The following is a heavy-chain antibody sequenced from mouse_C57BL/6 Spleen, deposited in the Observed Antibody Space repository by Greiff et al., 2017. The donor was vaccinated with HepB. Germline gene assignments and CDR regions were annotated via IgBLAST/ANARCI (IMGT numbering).Heavy chain of an antibody. J-gene: IGHJ3*01. CDR3: ARHNWEGGFAY. CDR1: GFTFSDYY. V-gene: IGHV5-12*01. Sequence: EVKVEESGGGLVQPGGSLKLSCAASGFTFSDYYMYWVRQTPEKRLEWVAYISNGGGSTYYPDTVKGRFTISRDNAKNTLYLQMSRLKSEDTAMYYCARHNWEGGFAYWGQGTLVTVSA. CDR2: ISNGGGST. D-gene: IGHD4-1*01.